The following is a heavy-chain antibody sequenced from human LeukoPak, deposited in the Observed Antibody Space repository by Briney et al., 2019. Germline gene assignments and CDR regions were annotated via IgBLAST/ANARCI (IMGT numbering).Heavy chain of an antibody. J-gene: IGHJ3*02. D-gene: IGHD3-10*01. Sequence: PGGSLRLSCAVSGFTFSDTYMTWIRQAPGKGLESLSYISPSGTDISYADSVKGRFTISRDNAKNSLYLQMNSLRVEDTAVYYCASAYNYASGSFDIWGQGTMVTVSS. CDR2: ISPSGTDI. CDR3: ASAYNYASGSFDI. V-gene: IGHV3-11*01. CDR1: GFTFSDTY.